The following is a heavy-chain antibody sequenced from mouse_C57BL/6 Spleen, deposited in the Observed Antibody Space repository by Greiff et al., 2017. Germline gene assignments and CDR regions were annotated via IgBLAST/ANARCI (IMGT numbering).Heavy chain of an antibody. J-gene: IGHJ4*01. Sequence: VQLQPPGAELVKPGASVKMSCTASGYTFTSYWITWVQPRPGQGLEWIGDICPGSGSTNYNEQLKSKATLTLDPSSSTASLQLRSLPSEDSAVDYRARDYNSTYGRAMDYWGQGTTVTVSS. CDR3: ARDYNSTYGRAMDY. V-gene: IGHV1-55*01. CDR2: ICPGSGST. CDR1: GYTFTSYW. D-gene: IGHD2-5*01.